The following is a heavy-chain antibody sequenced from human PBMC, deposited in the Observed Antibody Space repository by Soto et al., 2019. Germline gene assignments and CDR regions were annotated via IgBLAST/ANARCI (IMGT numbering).Heavy chain of an antibody. J-gene: IGHJ5*02. D-gene: IGHD2-15*01. Sequence: PGGSLRLSCAASGFTFSSYWMSWVRQAPGKGLEWVANIKQDGSEKYYVDSVKGRFTISRDNAKNSLYLQMNSLRAEDTAVYYCARVEGYCSGGSCQLPVRVYNWFDPWGQGTLVTVSS. CDR2: IKQDGSEK. V-gene: IGHV3-7*01. CDR3: ARVEGYCSGGSCQLPVRVYNWFDP. CDR1: GFTFSSYW.